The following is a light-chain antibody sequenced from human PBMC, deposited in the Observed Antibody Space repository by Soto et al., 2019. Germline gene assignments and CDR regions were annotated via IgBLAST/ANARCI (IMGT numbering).Light chain of an antibody. V-gene: IGLV2-8*01. CDR3: SSYAGSSSVV. Sequence: QSALTQPPSASGSPGQSVTISCTGTSSDVGDYNYVSWYQQHPGKAPKLMIYEVTKRPSGVPDRFSGSKSGYTASLTVSGLQTEDEAEYYCSSYAGSSSVVFGGGTKLTVL. CDR2: EVT. CDR1: SSDVGDYNY. J-gene: IGLJ2*01.